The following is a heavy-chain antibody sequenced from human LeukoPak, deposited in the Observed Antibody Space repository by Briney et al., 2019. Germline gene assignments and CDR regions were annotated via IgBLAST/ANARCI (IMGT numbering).Heavy chain of an antibody. D-gene: IGHD6-13*01. V-gene: IGHV1-18*01. CDR1: GYTFTSYG. CDR2: ISAYNGNT. Sequence: ASVKVSCKASGYTFTSYGISWVRQAPGQGLEWMGWISAYNGNTNYAQKLQGRVTMTTDTSTSTAYMELRSLRSDDTAVYYCARQWAAAGTEASFDYWGQGTLATVSS. J-gene: IGHJ4*02. CDR3: ARQWAAAGTEASFDY.